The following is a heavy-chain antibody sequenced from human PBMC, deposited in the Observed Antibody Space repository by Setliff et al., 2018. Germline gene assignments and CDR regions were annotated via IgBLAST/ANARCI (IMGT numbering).Heavy chain of an antibody. J-gene: IGHJ6*03. Sequence: SETLSLTCAVYGGSFSNYYWSWIRQPPGKGLEWLGEINQGGSTNYSPSLKSRVTISIDTSKNQFSLKVNSVTAADTAVYYCARAMYSAGYYGGGYSYYYMDVCGKGTTVTVSS. CDR1: GGSFSNYY. V-gene: IGHV4-34*01. CDR3: ARAMYSAGYYGGGYSYYYMDV. D-gene: IGHD3-22*01. CDR2: INQGGST.